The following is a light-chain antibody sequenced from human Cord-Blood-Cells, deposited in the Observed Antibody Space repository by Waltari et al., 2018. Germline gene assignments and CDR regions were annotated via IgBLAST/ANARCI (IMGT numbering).Light chain of an antibody. CDR1: SRDVGGYNY. J-gene: IGLJ2*01. CDR3: SSYTSSSTVV. CDR2: EVS. Sequence: QSALTQPASVSGSPGQSLTISCTGTSRDVGGYNYLSWYQQHPGKAPKLMIYEVSNRPSGVSNRFSGSKSGNTASLTISGLQAEDEADYYCSSYTSSSTVVFGGGTKLTVL. V-gene: IGLV2-14*01.